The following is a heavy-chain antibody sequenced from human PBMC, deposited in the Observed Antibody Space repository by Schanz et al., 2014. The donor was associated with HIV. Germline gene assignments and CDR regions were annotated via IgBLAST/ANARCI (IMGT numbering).Heavy chain of an antibody. CDR1: GDSFTSDA. CDR2: LIPIFGTP. CDR3: AKSPIFGDVIFYGMDV. V-gene: IGHV1-69*01. D-gene: IGHD3-3*02. J-gene: IGHJ6*02. Sequence: QVPLVQSGAEVKKPGSSVKVSCKTSGDSFTSDAINWVRQAPGQGLEWMGGLIPIFGTPNYAQKFQGRVTIIADESTSTAYMELSSLRSADTAVYYCAKSPIFGDVIFYGMDVWGQGTTVTVSS.